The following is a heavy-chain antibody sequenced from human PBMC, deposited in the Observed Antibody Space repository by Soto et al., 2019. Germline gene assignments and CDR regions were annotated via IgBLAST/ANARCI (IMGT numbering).Heavy chain of an antibody. V-gene: IGHV3-48*02. CDR1: GFTFSSYS. J-gene: IGHJ4*02. CDR3: ATDYVNLYCGGCANHDYFDY. D-gene: IGHD2-21*01. CDR2: ISSSSSTI. Sequence: EVQLVESGGGLVQPGGSLRLSCAASGFTFSSYSMNWVRQAPGTGLEWVSYISSSSSTIYYAYSVKGRFTITRDNDKNSLSRPINSLRDEDSAVYYCATDYVNLYCGGCANHDYFDYWGQGTLVTVAS.